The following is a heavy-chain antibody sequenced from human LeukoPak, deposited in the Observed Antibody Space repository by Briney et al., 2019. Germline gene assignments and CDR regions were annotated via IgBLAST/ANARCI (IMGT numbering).Heavy chain of an antibody. CDR3: ARKDGDI. V-gene: IGHV4-59*08. D-gene: IGHD5-24*01. CDR1: GGSISSYY. CDR2: IYYSGST. J-gene: IGHJ3*02. Sequence: SETLSLTCTVSGGSISSYYWSWIRQPPGKGLEWIGYIYYSGSTNYNPSLKSRVTISVDTSRNQFSLNLSSVTAADTAVYYCARKDGDIWGQGTMVTVSS.